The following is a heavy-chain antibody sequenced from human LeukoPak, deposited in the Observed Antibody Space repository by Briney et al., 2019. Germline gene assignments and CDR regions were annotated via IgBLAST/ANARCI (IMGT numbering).Heavy chain of an antibody. CDR1: GFTFSSYG. CDR3: AANLDLVVTAIGC. J-gene: IGHJ4*02. D-gene: IGHD2-21*02. Sequence: PGGSLRLSCAASGFTFSSYGMHWVRQAPGKGLEWVAFIRYDGSNKYYADSVKGRFTISRDNSKNTLYLQMNSLRAEDTAVYYCAANLDLVVTAIGCWGQGTLVTVSS. CDR2: IRYDGSNK. V-gene: IGHV3-30*02.